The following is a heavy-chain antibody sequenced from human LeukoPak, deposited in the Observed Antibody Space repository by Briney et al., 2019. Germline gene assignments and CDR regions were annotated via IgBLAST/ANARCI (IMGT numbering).Heavy chain of an antibody. D-gene: IGHD3-22*01. CDR3: ARDSSGYQ. V-gene: IGHV3-7*01. CDR1: GFTFSTYW. Sequence: GGSLRLSCAASGFTFSTYWMSWVRQAPGKGLEWVANIKEDGSEKYYGDSVKGRFTISRDNAKNSLYLEMNSLRVGDTAVYYCARDSSGYQWGQGTLVTVSS. CDR2: IKEDGSEK. J-gene: IGHJ4*02.